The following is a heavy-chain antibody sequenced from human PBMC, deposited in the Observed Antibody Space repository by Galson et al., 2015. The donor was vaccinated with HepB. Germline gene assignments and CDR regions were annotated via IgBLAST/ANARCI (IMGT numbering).Heavy chain of an antibody. CDR1: GFTFSSYG. Sequence: SLRLSCAASGFTFSSYGMHWVRQAPGKGLEWVAVISYDGSNKYHADSVKGRFTISRDNSKNTLYLQMNSLRAEDTAVYYCAIETGTTPFDYWGQGTLVTVSS. D-gene: IGHD1-1*01. CDR3: AIETGTTPFDY. V-gene: IGHV3-30*03. CDR2: ISYDGSNK. J-gene: IGHJ4*02.